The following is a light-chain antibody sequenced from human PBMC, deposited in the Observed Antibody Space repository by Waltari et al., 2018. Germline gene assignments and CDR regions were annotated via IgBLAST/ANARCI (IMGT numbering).Light chain of an antibody. Sequence: QSALTQPRPVSGSPGQSVTISCTGTSSHVCGCNYVSWYQQHPGKAPKLTIYDFSKRPSGVPDRFSGSKSGNTASLTISGLQAEDEADYYCCSYAGSYTYVFGTGTKVTVL. CDR3: CSYAGSYTYV. J-gene: IGLJ1*01. CDR1: SSHVCGCNY. CDR2: DFS. V-gene: IGLV2-11*01.